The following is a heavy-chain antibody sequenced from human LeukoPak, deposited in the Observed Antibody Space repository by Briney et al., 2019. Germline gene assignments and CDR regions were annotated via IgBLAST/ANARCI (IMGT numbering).Heavy chain of an antibody. D-gene: IGHD6-6*01. CDR3: AKDTAGQLATRLDP. CDR2: ISWNSGSI. Sequence: PGGSLRLSCAASGFSFDDYAMHWVRQAPGKGLEWVSGISWNSGSIGYADSVKGRFTISRDNAKNSLYLQMNSLRAEDTALYYCAKDTAGQLATRLDPWGQGTLVTVSS. V-gene: IGHV3-9*01. J-gene: IGHJ5*02. CDR1: GFSFDDYA.